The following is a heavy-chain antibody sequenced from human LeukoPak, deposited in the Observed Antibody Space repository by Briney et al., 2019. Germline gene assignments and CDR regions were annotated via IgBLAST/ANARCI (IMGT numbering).Heavy chain of an antibody. CDR3: AEDRRGQSSNPYH. V-gene: IGHV3-9*01. CDR1: GFTFYVYV. J-gene: IGHJ5*02. CDR2: ISWNSGSI. D-gene: IGHD6-13*01. Sequence: GGSLRLSSAASGFTFYVYVIHWVRQAPGKGLEWVSGISWNSGSIGYADSVKGRFTISRDNAKNSLYLQMNSLRAEDTALYYCAEDRRGQSSNPYHWGQGTLVTVSS.